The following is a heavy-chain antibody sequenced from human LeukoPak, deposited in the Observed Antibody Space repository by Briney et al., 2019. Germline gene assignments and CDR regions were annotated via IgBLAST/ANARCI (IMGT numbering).Heavy chain of an antibody. Sequence: ASVKVSCKASGYTFTSYGISWVRQAPGQGLEWMAWISAYNGNTNYAQKLQGRVTMTTDTSTSTAYMELRSLRSDDTAVYYCARDVVGATRKYYFDYWGQGTLVTVSS. CDR3: ARDVVGATRKYYFDY. CDR1: GYTFTSYG. J-gene: IGHJ4*02. D-gene: IGHD1-26*01. CDR2: ISAYNGNT. V-gene: IGHV1-18*01.